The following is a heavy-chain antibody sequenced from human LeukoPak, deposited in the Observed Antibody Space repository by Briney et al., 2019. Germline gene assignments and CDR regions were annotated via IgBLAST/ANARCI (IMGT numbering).Heavy chain of an antibody. Sequence: GASVKVSFKASGYTFTVYYMHWVRQAPGQGLEWMGWINPNSGGTNYAQKFQGRVTMTRDTSISTAYMELSRLRSDDTAVYYCARGVVVVVAATLDAGADIWGQGTMVTVSS. CDR2: INPNSGGT. CDR3: ARGVVVVVAATLDAGADI. CDR1: GYTFTVYY. J-gene: IGHJ3*02. V-gene: IGHV1-2*02. D-gene: IGHD2-15*01.